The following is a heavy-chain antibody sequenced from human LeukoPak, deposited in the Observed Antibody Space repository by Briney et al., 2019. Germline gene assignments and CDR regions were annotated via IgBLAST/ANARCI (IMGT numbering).Heavy chain of an antibody. CDR2: FDPEDGET. J-gene: IGHJ5*02. CDR1: GYTLTELS. Sequence: ASVKVSCKVSGYTLTELSMHWVRQAPGKGLEWMGGFDPEDGETIYAQKFQGRVTMTEDTSTDTAYMELSSLRSEDTAVYYCATGRWLVRWFDPWGQGTLVTVSS. V-gene: IGHV1-24*01. D-gene: IGHD6-19*01. CDR3: ATGRWLVRWFDP.